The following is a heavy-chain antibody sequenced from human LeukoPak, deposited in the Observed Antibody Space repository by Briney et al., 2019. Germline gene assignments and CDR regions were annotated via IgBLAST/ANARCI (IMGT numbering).Heavy chain of an antibody. V-gene: IGHV4-59*01. CDR1: GGSISSYY. D-gene: IGHD3-22*01. Sequence: PSETLSLTCTVSGGSISSYYWSWIRQPPGKGLEWIGYIYYSGSTNYNPSLKSRVTISVDTSKDQFSLKLSSVTAADTAVYYCARALEYDSSGYQYLFDYWGQGTLVTVSS. CDR3: ARALEYDSSGYQYLFDY. CDR2: IYYSGST. J-gene: IGHJ4*02.